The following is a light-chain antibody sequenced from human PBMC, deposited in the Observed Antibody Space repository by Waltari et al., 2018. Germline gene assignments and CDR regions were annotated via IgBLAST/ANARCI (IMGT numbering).Light chain of an antibody. V-gene: IGKV3-20*01. CDR2: GVS. CDR1: QGVSSAT. Sequence: EFVLPQSPGTLSLSPGQTATLSCRASQGVSSATLAWYQQTPGQAPKLLIHGVSTRATGIPDRFSGRRSGTDFTLTINGLEPEDSAMYYCQQYAGSRLTFGGGTRLEIK. CDR3: QQYAGSRLT. J-gene: IGKJ4*01.